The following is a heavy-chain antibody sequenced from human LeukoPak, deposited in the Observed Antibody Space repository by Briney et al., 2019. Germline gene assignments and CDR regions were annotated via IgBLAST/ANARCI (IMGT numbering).Heavy chain of an antibody. CDR1: GGSFSGYY. D-gene: IGHD6-13*01. Sequence: ASETLSLTCAVYGGSFSGYYWSWIRQPPGKGLEWIGEINHSGSTNYNPSLKSRVTISVDTSKNQFSLKLSSVTAADTAVYYCARVTGYRIEDYFDYWGQGTLVTVSS. J-gene: IGHJ4*02. CDR2: INHSGST. V-gene: IGHV4-34*01. CDR3: ARVTGYRIEDYFDY.